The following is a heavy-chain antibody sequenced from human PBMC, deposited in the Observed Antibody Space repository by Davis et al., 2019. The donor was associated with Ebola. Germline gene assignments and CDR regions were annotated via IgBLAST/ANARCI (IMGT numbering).Heavy chain of an antibody. V-gene: IGHV3-48*02. J-gene: IGHJ6*02. D-gene: IGHD5-18*01. Sequence: SVKGRSTISRDNAKNSLCLQMDSLRDEDTAMYYCARGYSYGNYYYYGLDVWGQGTTVTVSS. CDR3: ARGYSYGNYYYYGLDV.